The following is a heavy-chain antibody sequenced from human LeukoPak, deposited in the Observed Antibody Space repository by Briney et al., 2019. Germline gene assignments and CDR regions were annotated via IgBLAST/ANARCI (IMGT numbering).Heavy chain of an antibody. D-gene: IGHD6-6*01. CDR3: ARDLLSSSGSYYYYYYMDV. CDR1: GFTVSSNY. V-gene: IGHV3-53*01. CDR2: IYSGGST. Sequence: PGGSLRLSCAASGFTVSSNYMSWVRQAPGKGLEWVSVIYSGGSTYYADSVKGRFTISRDNSKNTLYLQMNSLRAEDTAVYYCARDLLSSSGSYYYYYYMDVWGKGPRSPSP. J-gene: IGHJ6*03.